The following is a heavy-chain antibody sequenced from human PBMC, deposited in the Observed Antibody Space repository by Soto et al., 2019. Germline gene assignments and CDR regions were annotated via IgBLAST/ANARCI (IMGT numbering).Heavy chain of an antibody. CDR2: IIPILGIA. CDR1: GGTFSSYT. J-gene: IGHJ4*02. CDR3: ARGPGQYYFDH. V-gene: IGHV1-69*02. Sequence: SVKVSCKASGGTFSSYTISWVRQAPGQGLEWMGRIIPILGIANYNPSLKSRVTISVDTSKNQFSLKLSSVTAADTAVYYCARGPGQYYFDHWGQGTLVTVSS. D-gene: IGHD6-19*01.